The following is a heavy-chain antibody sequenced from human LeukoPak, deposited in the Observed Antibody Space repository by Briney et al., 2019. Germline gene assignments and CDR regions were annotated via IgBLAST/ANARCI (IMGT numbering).Heavy chain of an antibody. D-gene: IGHD6-13*01. V-gene: IGHV1-18*01. CDR1: GYTFTSYG. Sequence: ASVKVSCKASGYTFTSYGISWVRQAPGQGLERMGWISAYNGNTNYAQKLQGRVTMTTDTSTSTAYMELRSLRSDDTAVYYCARRQQLVPFSDYWGQGTLVTVSS. CDR3: ARRQQLVPFSDY. CDR2: ISAYNGNT. J-gene: IGHJ4*02.